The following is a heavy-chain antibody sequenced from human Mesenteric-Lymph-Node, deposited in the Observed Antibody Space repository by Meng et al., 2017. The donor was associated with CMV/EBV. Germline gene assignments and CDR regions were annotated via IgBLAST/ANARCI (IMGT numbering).Heavy chain of an antibody. J-gene: IGHJ4*02. D-gene: IGHD1-26*01. Sequence: GESLKISCAASGFTFSGSAMHWVRQASGKGLEWVGRIRSKTNNYATSYAASVKGRFTISRDDSKNTAYRQMNSLKTEDTAVYFGTRHTDPPPYSGIYYGDDYWGKGTLVTVSS. CDR2: IRSKTNNYAT. CDR1: GFTFSGSA. CDR3: TRHTDPPPYSGIYYGDDY. V-gene: IGHV3-73*01.